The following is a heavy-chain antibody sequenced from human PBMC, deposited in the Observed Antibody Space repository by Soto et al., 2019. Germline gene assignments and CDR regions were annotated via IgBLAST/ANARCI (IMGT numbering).Heavy chain of an antibody. Sequence: EVQLVESGGGLVEPGGSLRLSCAVSGFTFSSYSMNWVRQAPGKGLEWVSFITSSSSNIYYADSVKGRFTISRNNARNSLYLQMNSLRAEDTAVYYCARDAPRQYCNGGVCLINYFDYWGQGTLVTVSS. V-gene: IGHV3-21*01. CDR3: ARDAPRQYCNGGVCLINYFDY. D-gene: IGHD2-8*02. J-gene: IGHJ4*02. CDR2: ITSSSSNI. CDR1: GFTFSSYS.